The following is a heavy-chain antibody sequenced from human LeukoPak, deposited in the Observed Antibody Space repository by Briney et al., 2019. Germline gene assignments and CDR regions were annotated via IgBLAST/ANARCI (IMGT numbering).Heavy chain of an antibody. Sequence: GGSLKLSCAASGFTFSGSAMHWVRQASGKGLEWVGRIRSKANSYATAYAASVKGRFTISRDNFKNTLYLQMNSLTVEDTAIYYCAKVWSDSNGWFHFDCWGQGTLVTVSS. V-gene: IGHV3-73*01. CDR1: GFTFSGSA. CDR3: AKVWSDSNGWFHFDC. J-gene: IGHJ4*02. CDR2: IRSKANSYAT. D-gene: IGHD5-18*01.